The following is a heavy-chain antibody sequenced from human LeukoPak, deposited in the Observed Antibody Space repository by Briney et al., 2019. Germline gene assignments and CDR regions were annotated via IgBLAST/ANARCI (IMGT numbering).Heavy chain of an antibody. D-gene: IGHD3-22*01. V-gene: IGHV3-15*01. CDR2: ITSKTSGEAT. CDR3: TTYLYSYGSTGYSYFDY. J-gene: IGHJ4*02. CDR1: GLTFCNAW. Sequence: GGSRRLSCAASGLTFCNAWMSWVRQAPGKGLEWVARITSKTSGEATDYAAPVRGRFTISRDDSKATLYLQMDSLETEDTAIYYCTTYLYSYGSTGYSYFDYWGQGILVTVSS.